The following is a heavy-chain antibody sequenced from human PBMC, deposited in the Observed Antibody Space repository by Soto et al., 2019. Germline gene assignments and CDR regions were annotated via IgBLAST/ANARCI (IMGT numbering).Heavy chain of an antibody. CDR3: ASGDTTDPLHF. D-gene: IGHD2-21*02. Sequence: GGSLRLSCAASGITFSNYGMHWVRQAPGKGPEWVAVIWYDGSSKFYADTVKGRFTISRDNSKNTGYLQMNSLRAEDTAVYYWASGDTTDPLHFGGQGTLVTVSS. CDR2: IWYDGSSK. CDR1: GITFSNYG. J-gene: IGHJ4*02. V-gene: IGHV3-33*01.